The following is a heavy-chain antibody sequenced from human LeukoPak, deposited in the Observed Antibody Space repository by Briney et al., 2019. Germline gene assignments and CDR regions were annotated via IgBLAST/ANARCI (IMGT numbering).Heavy chain of an antibody. CDR3: ARTYYYGSGTLYYYYGMDV. D-gene: IGHD3-10*01. V-gene: IGHV1-2*02. CDR1: GYTFTGYY. J-gene: IGHJ6*02. Sequence: ASVKVSCKASGYTFTGYYMHWVRQAPGQGLEWMGWINPNSGGTNYAQKFQGRVTMTRDTSISTAYMELSRLRSDDTAAYYCARTYYYGSGTLYYYYGMDVWGQGTTVTVSS. CDR2: INPNSGGT.